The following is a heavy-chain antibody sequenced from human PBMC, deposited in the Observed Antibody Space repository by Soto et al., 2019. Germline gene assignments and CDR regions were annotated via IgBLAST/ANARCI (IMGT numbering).Heavy chain of an antibody. CDR3: ARVRPVDFDFWSGYPYYFDY. CDR1: GGSISSSNW. J-gene: IGHJ4*02. V-gene: IGHV4-4*02. Sequence: QVQLQESGPGLVKPSGTLSLTCAVSGGSISSSNWWSWVRQPPGKGLEWIGEIYHSGSTNYNPSLKSRVTISVDKSKNQFSLKLSSVTAADTAVYYCARVRPVDFDFWSGYPYYFDYWGQGTLVTVSS. CDR2: IYHSGST. D-gene: IGHD3-3*01.